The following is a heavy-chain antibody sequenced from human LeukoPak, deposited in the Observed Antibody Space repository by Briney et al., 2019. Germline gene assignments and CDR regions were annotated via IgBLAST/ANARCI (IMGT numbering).Heavy chain of an antibody. CDR3: ARGGSMVRGVILDY. J-gene: IGHJ4*02. D-gene: IGHD3-10*01. Sequence: ASVKVSCKASGYAFTGYYMHWVRQAPGQGLEWMGWINPNSGGTNYAQKFQGRVTMTRGTSISTAYMELSRLRSDDTAVYYCARGGSMVRGVILDYWGQGTLVTVSS. CDR1: GYAFTGYY. V-gene: IGHV1-2*02. CDR2: INPNSGGT.